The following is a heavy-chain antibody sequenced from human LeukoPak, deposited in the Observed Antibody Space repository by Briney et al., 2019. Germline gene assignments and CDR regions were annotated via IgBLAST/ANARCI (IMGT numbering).Heavy chain of an antibody. D-gene: IGHD2-15*01. J-gene: IGHJ4*02. CDR3: ASEVVVAATFDY. V-gene: IGHV3-53*01. CDR1: GFTVSSNY. CDR2: IYSGGST. Sequence: GGSLRLSCAASGFTVSSNYMSWVRQAPGKGLEWVSVIYSGGSTYYANSVKGRFTISRDNSKNTLYLQMNSLRAEDTAVYYCASEVVVAATFDYWGQGTLVTVSS.